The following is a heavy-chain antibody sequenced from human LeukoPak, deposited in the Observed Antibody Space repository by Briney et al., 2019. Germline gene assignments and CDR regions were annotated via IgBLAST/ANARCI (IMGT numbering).Heavy chain of an antibody. CDR1: GDSIRSYY. CDR2: IYPSGGT. D-gene: IGHD6-13*01. Sequence: SETLSLTCTVSGDSIRSYYWNWIRQSAGKGLDWIGRIYPSGGTAQYNPSLRSRVTMSLDTSTNHFSLNLTSVTVADTAVYYCARDPSAFAGYLDSWGQGIQVTVSS. J-gene: IGHJ4*02. V-gene: IGHV4-4*07. CDR3: ARDPSAFAGYLDS.